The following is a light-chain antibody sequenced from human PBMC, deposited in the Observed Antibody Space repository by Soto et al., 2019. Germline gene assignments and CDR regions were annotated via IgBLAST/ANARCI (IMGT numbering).Light chain of an antibody. J-gene: IGLJ3*02. CDR1: SSNIGSNT. CDR2: SNN. CDR3: AAWDDSLNGRV. V-gene: IGLV1-44*01. Sequence: QSVLTQPPSASGTPGQRVTISCSGSSSNIGSNTVTWYQQLPGTAPKLLIHSNNRRPSGVPDRFSGSKSGTSASLAISGLQSEDEADYYCAAWDDSLNGRVFGGGTKMTVL.